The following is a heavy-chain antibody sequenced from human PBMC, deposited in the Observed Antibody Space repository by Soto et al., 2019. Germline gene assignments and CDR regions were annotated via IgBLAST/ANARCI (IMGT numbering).Heavy chain of an antibody. CDR2: IGPESGAT. Sequence: ASVKVSCKASGYTFTGHYIHWVRQAPEQGPEWMGEIGPESGATRYAQKFQGRVTMTRDMSITTVYMELNNLSPDDSAVYYCGRGRSGQIVVFYWGQGTPVTVSS. CDR3: GRGRSGQIVVFY. J-gene: IGHJ4*02. CDR1: GYTFTGHY. D-gene: IGHD5-12*01. V-gene: IGHV1-2*02.